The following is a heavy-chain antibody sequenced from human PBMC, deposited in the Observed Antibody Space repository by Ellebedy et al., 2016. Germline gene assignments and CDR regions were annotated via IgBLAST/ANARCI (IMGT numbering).Heavy chain of an antibody. V-gene: IGHV4-59*01. CDR3: ARKDGDY. CDR2: IYSSGST. Sequence: SETLSLXCAVSGVSISSYHWSWIRQSPGKGLEWIGYIYSSGSTNYNPSLKSRVTISLDTSKNQLSLRLNSVTAADTAVYYYARKDGDYWGQGTQVTVSS. CDR1: GVSISSYH. J-gene: IGHJ4*02. D-gene: IGHD2/OR15-2a*01.